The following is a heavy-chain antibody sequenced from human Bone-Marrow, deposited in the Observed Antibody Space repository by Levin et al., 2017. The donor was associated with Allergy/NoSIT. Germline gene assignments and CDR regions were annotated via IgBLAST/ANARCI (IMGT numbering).Heavy chain of an antibody. Sequence: GGSLRLSCAASGFTVSSNYMSWVRQAPGKGLEWVSVIYSGGSTYYADSVKGRFTISRDNSKNTLYLQMNSLRAEDTAVYYCARPYGSGSIAEDYYYYMDVWGKGTTVTVSS. CDR1: GFTVSSNY. J-gene: IGHJ6*03. CDR2: IYSGGST. D-gene: IGHD3-10*01. V-gene: IGHV3-66*02. CDR3: ARPYGSGSIAEDYYYYMDV.